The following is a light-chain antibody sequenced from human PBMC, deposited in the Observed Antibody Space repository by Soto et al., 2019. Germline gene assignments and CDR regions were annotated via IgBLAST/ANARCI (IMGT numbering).Light chain of an antibody. CDR1: SSDVGAYNY. Sequence: QSVLTQPASVSGSPGQSITISCTGTSSDVGAYNYVSWYQQHPVKAPKLMIYDVSSRPSGISNRFSGSKSGNTASLTISGLQAEDEADYFCSSYTRSTIYVFGTGTKVTVL. CDR3: SSYTRSTIYV. J-gene: IGLJ1*01. CDR2: DVS. V-gene: IGLV2-14*01.